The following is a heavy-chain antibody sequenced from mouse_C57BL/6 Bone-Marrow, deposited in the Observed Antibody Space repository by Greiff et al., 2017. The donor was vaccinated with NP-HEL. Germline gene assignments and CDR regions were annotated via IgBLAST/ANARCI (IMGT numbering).Heavy chain of an antibody. J-gene: IGHJ1*03. CDR2: IWSGGST. CDR3: ARRGSSYEGWYFDV. D-gene: IGHD1-1*01. CDR1: GFSLTSYG. Sequence: VQGVESGPGLVQPSQSLSITCTVSGFSLTSYGVHWVRQSPGKGLEWLGVIWSGGSTDYNAAFISRLSISKDNSKSQVFFKMNSLQADDTAIYYCARRGSSYEGWYFDVWGTGTTVTVSS. V-gene: IGHV2-2*01.